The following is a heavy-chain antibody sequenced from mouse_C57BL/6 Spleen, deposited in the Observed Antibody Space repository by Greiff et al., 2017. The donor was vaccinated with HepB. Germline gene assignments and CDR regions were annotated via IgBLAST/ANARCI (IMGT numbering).Heavy chain of an antibody. V-gene: IGHV1-55*01. CDR3: SREVITTVVAPAY. CDR1: GYTFTSYW. J-gene: IGHJ3*01. D-gene: IGHD1-1*01. Sequence: VQLQQPGAELVKPGASVKMSCKASGYTFTSYWITWVKQRPGQGLEWIGDIYPGSGSTNYNEKFKSKATLTVDTSSSTAYMQLSSLTSEDSAVYYCSREVITTVVAPAYWGQGTLVTVSA. CDR2: IYPGSGST.